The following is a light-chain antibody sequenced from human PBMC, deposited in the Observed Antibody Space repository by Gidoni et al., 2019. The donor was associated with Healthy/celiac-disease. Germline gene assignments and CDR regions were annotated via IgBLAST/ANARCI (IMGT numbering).Light chain of an antibody. V-gene: IGKV3-15*01. CDR2: AS. CDR1: QSVSSN. CDR3: QQYNNWHS. J-gene: IGKJ4*01. Sequence: EIVMTQSQATLSVSPGERATLSCRASQSVSSNLAWYQQKPGASTRATGIPARFSGSGSGTEFTLTISSLQSEDFAVDYCQQYNNWHSFGGGTKVEIK.